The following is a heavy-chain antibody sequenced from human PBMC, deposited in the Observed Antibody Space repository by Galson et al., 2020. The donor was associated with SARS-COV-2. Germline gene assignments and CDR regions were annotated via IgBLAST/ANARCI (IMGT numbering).Heavy chain of an antibody. D-gene: IGHD3-10*01. J-gene: IGHJ4*02. CDR2: LYHSGST. Sequence: SETLSLTCAVSGGSISSGGYSWMWIRQPPGKGLECIGYLYHSGSTYYNPSLKSRVTISVDRSKNQFSLKLGSVTAADTAVYYCARTMVRGLLSLEYCGQGTLVTVSS. V-gene: IGHV4-30-2*01. CDR1: GGSISSGGYS. CDR3: ARTMVRGLLSLEY.